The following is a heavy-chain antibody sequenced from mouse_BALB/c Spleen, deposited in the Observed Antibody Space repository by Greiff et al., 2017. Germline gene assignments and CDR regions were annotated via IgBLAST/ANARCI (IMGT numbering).Heavy chain of an antibody. Sequence: EVQVVESGGGLVKPGGSLKLSCAASGFAFSSYDMSWVRQTPEKRLEWVAYISSGGGSTYYPDTVKGRFTISRDNAKNTLYLQMSSLKSEDTAMYYCARQAYYGNYLWAMDYWGQGTSVTVSS. V-gene: IGHV5-12-1*01. CDR3: ARQAYYGNYLWAMDY. D-gene: IGHD2-10*01. CDR2: ISSGGGST. J-gene: IGHJ4*01. CDR1: GFAFSSYD.